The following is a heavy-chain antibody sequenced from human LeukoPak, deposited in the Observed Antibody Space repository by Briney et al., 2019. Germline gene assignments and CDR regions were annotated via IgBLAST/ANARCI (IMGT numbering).Heavy chain of an antibody. Sequence: GGSLRLSCAASGFTFSSYWMSWVRQAPGKGLEWVANIKQDGSEKYYADSVKGRFTISRDNSKNTLYLQMNSLRAEDTAVYYCARSPGGGYSNPPDYWGQGTLVTVSS. V-gene: IGHV3-7*01. J-gene: IGHJ4*02. D-gene: IGHD4-11*01. CDR1: GFTFSSYW. CDR3: ARSPGGGYSNPPDY. CDR2: IKQDGSEK.